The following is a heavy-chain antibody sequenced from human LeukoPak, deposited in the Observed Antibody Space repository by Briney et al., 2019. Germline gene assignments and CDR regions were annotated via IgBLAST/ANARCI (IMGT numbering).Heavy chain of an antibody. V-gene: IGHV3-23*01. CDR3: AKSLRAFVGELSFSYYGMDV. CDR2: ISGSGGST. J-gene: IGHJ6*02. D-gene: IGHD3-16*02. CDR1: GFTFSSYA. Sequence: PGGSLRLSCAASGFTFSSYAMSWVRQAPGKGLEWVSAISGSGGSTYYADSVKGRFTISRDNSKNTLYLQMNSLRAEDTAVYYCAKSLRAFVGELSFSYYGMDVWGQGTTVTVSS.